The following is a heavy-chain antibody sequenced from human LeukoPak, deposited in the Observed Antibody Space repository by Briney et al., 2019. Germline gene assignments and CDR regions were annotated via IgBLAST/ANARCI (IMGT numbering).Heavy chain of an antibody. Sequence: SQTLYLTCTASGGSFSSGSYYWSWIRPPAGQGLEWIGRLYTSGSTNHNPSLKSRVTISVDTSKNQFSLKLSSVTAADTALYYCARDSLLPSAMGYYYMDVWGKGTTVTVSS. V-gene: IGHV4-61*02. CDR1: GGSFSSGSYY. CDR3: ARDSLLPSAMGYYYMDV. CDR2: LYTSGST. D-gene: IGHD2-2*01. J-gene: IGHJ6*03.